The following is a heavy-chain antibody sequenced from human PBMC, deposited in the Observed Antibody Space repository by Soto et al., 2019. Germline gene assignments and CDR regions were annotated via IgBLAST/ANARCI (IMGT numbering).Heavy chain of an antibody. Sequence: QVQLQESGPGLVKPSQTLSLTCTVSGGSISSGDYYWSWIRQPPGKGLEWIGYIYYGGSTYYNPSPKSRVTISVDTAKTQFSLKLSSVTAADTAVYYCAIAGGYGSGSYYTQGYWGQGTLVTVSS. CDR3: AIAGGYGSGSYYTQGY. CDR2: IYYGGST. V-gene: IGHV4-30-4*01. CDR1: GGSISSGDYY. J-gene: IGHJ4*02. D-gene: IGHD3-10*01.